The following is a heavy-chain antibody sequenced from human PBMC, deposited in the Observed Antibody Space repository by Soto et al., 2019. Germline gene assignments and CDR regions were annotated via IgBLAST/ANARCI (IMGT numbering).Heavy chain of an antibody. CDR1: GGSISSGGYY. Sequence: PSETLSLTCTVSGGSISSGGYYWSWIRQHPGKGLEWIGYIYYSGSTYYNPSLKSRVTISVDTSKNQFSLKLSSVTAADTAVYYCARAGAEQLQNWFDPWGQGTLVTVSS. CDR2: IYYSGST. J-gene: IGHJ5*02. V-gene: IGHV4-31*03. D-gene: IGHD1-26*01. CDR3: ARAGAEQLQNWFDP.